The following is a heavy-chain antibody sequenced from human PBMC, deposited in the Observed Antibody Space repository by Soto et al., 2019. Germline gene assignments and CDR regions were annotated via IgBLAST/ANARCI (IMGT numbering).Heavy chain of an antibody. D-gene: IGHD3-3*01. CDR1: GGSISSSSYY. J-gene: IGHJ4*02. V-gene: IGHV4-39*01. CDR3: ARSVGDFWSGYHEPIDY. Sequence: QLQLQESGPGLVKPSETLSLTCTVSGGSISSSSYYWGWIRQPPGKGLEWIGSIYYSGSTYYNPSLKSRVTISVDTSKNQFSLKLSSVTAADTAVYYCARSVGDFWSGYHEPIDYWGQGTLVTVSS. CDR2: IYYSGST.